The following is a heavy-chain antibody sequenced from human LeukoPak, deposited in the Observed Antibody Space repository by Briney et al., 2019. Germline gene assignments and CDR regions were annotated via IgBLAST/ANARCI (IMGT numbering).Heavy chain of an antibody. V-gene: IGHV4-39*01. D-gene: IGHD3-16*01. CDR2: IYFSGTTT. J-gene: IGHJ5*02. Sequence: SETLSLTCTVSGGSITSNNFYWDWVRQPPGKGLEWLGNIYFSGTTTYYNPSLKSRVTVSLDTSKNQFSLKLSSVTATDTAVYYCATHQGGFNWFDPWGQGFLVTVSS. CDR3: ATHQGGFNWFDP. CDR1: GGSITSNNFY.